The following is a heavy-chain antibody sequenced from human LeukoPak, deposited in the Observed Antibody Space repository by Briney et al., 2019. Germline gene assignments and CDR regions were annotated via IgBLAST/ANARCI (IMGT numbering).Heavy chain of an antibody. V-gene: IGHV1-2*02. CDR2: INHNSGGT. CDR1: GYTFTDYY. Sequence: ASVKVSCKASGYTFTDYYIHWVRQAPGQGLEWMGWINHNSGGTKFAQKFQGRVTMTRDTSISTTYMEVSRLKSDDTAVYYCARERDTAMVHFDFWGQGTLVTVSS. D-gene: IGHD5-18*01. CDR3: ARERDTAMVHFDF. J-gene: IGHJ4*02.